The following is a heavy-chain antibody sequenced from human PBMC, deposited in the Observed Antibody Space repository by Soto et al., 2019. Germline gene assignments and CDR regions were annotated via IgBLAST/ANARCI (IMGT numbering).Heavy chain of an antibody. V-gene: IGHV4-39*01. CDR1: GASIRDTIYY. D-gene: IGHD6-19*01. J-gene: IGHJ4*02. CDR3: ARHMRAVAAPLAY. CDR2: IDYSWIT. Sequence: ETLSLNCPVSGASIRDTIYYWGWIRQPPGKGLEWIGSIDYSWITHYNPSLKSRVTISVDPSKSQFSLNLTSVTPADNSVYYCARHMRAVAAPLAYWGQGTVVTVYS.